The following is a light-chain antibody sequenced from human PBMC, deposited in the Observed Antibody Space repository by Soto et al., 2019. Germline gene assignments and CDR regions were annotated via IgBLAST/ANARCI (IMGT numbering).Light chain of an antibody. CDR1: SSDVGGYNY. CDR3: SSYAGSAG. V-gene: IGLV2-8*01. Sequence: QSALTQPPSASGSPGQSVTISCTGTSSDVGGYNYVSWYQQHPGKAPKLMIYEVSKRPSGVPDRFSGSKSGNTASLTVSGLQAEDEADYYCSSYAGSAGFGTGTKLTVL. J-gene: IGLJ1*01. CDR2: EVS.